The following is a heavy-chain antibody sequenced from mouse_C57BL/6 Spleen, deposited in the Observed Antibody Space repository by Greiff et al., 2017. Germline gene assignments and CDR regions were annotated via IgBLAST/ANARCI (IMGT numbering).Heavy chain of an antibody. D-gene: IGHD3-3*01. CDR2: ISYDGSN. Sequence: EVHLVESGPGLVKPSQSLSLTCSVTGYSITSGYYWNWIRQFPGNKLEWMGYISYDGSNNYNPSLKNRISITRDTSKNQFFLKLNSVTTEDTATYYCARVGNYYAMDYWGQGTSVTVSS. CDR3: ARVGNYYAMDY. J-gene: IGHJ4*01. CDR1: GYSITSGYY. V-gene: IGHV3-6*01.